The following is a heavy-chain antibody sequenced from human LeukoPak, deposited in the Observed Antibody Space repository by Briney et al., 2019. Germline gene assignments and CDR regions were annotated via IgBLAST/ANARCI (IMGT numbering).Heavy chain of an antibody. CDR3: ARHPTPLVTAHWFDP. V-gene: IGHV4-39*01. J-gene: IGHJ5*02. CDR1: GGSISSVGSY. Sequence: SQTLSLTCTVSGGSISSVGSYWGWIRQPPGKGLEWIGSIYYSGSTYYNPSLKSRVTISVDTSKNQFSLKLSSVTAADTAVYYCARHPTPLVTAHWFDPWGQGTLVTVSS. CDR2: IYYSGST. D-gene: IGHD4-23*01.